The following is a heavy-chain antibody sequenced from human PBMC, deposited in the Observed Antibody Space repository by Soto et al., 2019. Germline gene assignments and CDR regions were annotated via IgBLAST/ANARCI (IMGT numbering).Heavy chain of an antibody. V-gene: IGHV3-30-3*01. CDR3: ARDETAVAPFDY. J-gene: IGHJ4*02. CDR2: ISYDGSHK. Sequence: QVQLVESGGGVVQPGRSLRLSCAASGFSFNKSSMHWVRQVPGKGLEWVAVISYDGSHKYYADSVKGRFTISRDNSKNTLYLQMNSLNGEDTAVYYCARDETAVAPFDYWGQGTLVTVSS. D-gene: IGHD6-19*01. CDR1: GFSFNKSS.